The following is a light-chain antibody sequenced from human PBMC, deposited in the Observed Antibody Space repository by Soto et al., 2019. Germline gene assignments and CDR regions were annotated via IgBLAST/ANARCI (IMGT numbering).Light chain of an antibody. J-gene: IGKJ1*01. CDR1: QDIRND. CDR3: LQHNGYPAT. Sequence: DIQMTQSPSSLSASVGDRVTITCRASQDIRNDVGWYQQKPGKAPKRLIYAASSLQTGVPSRFSGSGSGTEFTLTISSLQPEDFATYYCLQHNGYPATFGQGTKVEIK. CDR2: AAS. V-gene: IGKV1-17*01.